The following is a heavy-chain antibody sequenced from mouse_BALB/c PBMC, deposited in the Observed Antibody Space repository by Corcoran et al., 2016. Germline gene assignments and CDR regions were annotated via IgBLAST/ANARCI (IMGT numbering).Heavy chain of an antibody. J-gene: IGHJ2*01. CDR1: GYTFTTGG. D-gene: IGHD1-1*01. CDR3: ARSGSSVDY. V-gene: IGHV9-4*02. Sequence: QIQLVQSGPELKKPGETVRISCKASGYTFTTGGMQWVQKMPGQGLKWIGWINTHSGVPKYAEDFKGRFAFSLETTASTAYLQISNLKNEDTATYFCARSGSSVDYWGQGTTLTVSS. CDR2: INTHSGVP.